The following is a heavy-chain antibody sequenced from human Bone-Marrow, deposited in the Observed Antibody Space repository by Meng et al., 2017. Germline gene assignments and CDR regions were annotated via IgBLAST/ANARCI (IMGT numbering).Heavy chain of an antibody. J-gene: IGHJ4*02. CDR1: GFPFSDHY. Sequence: GESLKISCAASGFPFSDHYMDWVRQAPGKGLEWGGRIRDKNDGYATEYAAAVKGRFSNTRDDSNNSVYLQMSSLKIEDTAVYYCSRSRSARSNVRLDYWGQGTLVTVSS. CDR3: SRSRSARSNVRLDY. D-gene: IGHD4-11*01. CDR2: IRDKNDGYAT. V-gene: IGHV3-72*01.